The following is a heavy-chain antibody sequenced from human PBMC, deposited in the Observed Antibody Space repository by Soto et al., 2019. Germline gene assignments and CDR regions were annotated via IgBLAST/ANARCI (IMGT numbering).Heavy chain of an antibody. D-gene: IGHD3-22*01. Sequence: NPSETLSLTCTVSGGSISSGGYYWSWIRQHPGKGLEWIGYIYYSGSTYYNPSPKSRVTISVDTSKNQFSLKLSSVTAADTAVYYCAREYYYDSSGYYYVLDYWGQGTLVTVSS. CDR2: IYYSGST. J-gene: IGHJ4*02. V-gene: IGHV4-31*03. CDR1: GGSISSGGYY. CDR3: AREYYYDSSGYYYVLDY.